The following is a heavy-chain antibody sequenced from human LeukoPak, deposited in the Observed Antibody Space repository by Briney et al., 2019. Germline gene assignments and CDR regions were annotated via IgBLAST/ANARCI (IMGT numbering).Heavy chain of an antibody. J-gene: IGHJ4*02. D-gene: IGHD2-2*02. V-gene: IGHV1-18*01. CDR2: IGVYNVNT. CDR3: ARGPIPDY. CDR1: GYTFINYG. Sequence: ASVKVSCKASGYTFINYGISWVRQAPGQGREWMGWIGVYNVNTNYAQKLQGRVTMTADTSTSTAYMELRSLRSDDTAVYYCARGPIPDYWGQGTLVTVSS.